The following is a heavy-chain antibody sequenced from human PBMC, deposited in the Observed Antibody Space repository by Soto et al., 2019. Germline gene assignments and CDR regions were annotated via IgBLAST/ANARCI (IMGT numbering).Heavy chain of an antibody. CDR2: ISYSGNT. V-gene: IGHV4-30-4*01. Sequence: SETLSLTCTVSGTSISSDVYYWSWIRQPPEKGLEWIGYISYSGNTYSNPSLKSRVTISVDTSNNQLSLRLRSVTAADTAVYYCARHDGFSSGWVFDYWGHGTLVTVSS. CDR1: GTSISSDVYY. CDR3: ARHDGFSSGWVFDY. J-gene: IGHJ4*01. D-gene: IGHD6-19*01.